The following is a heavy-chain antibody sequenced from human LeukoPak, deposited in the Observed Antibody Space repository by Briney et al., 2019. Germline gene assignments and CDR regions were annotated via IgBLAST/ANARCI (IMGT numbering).Heavy chain of an antibody. D-gene: IGHD3-9*01. CDR1: GFTFSSYG. CDR2: IRHDGSKK. V-gene: IGHV3-30*02. J-gene: IGHJ4*02. CDR3: AKSMDILTGYLWSLDY. Sequence: GGSLRLSCGASGFTFSSYGMHWVRQGPGKGLEWVAFIRHDGSKKYHADSVKGRFTISRDNSKNTLYLQMNRLRAEDTAVYYCAKSMDILTGYLWSLDYWGQGTLVTVSS.